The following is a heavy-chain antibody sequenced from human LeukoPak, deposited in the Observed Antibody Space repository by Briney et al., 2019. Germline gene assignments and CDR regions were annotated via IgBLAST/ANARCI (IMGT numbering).Heavy chain of an antibody. V-gene: IGHV3-66*02. CDR2: IYSGDNT. D-gene: IGHD3-16*01. CDR1: GFTVCNNY. J-gene: IGHJ4*02. Sequence: GGSLRLSCAASGFTVCNNYMSWVRQAPGKGLEWVSVIYSGDNTYYVESVKGRFTISRDNSKNTLFLQMNRLRAEDTAVYYCAGRRVLDASFDYWGQGTLVTVSS. CDR3: AGRRVLDASFDY.